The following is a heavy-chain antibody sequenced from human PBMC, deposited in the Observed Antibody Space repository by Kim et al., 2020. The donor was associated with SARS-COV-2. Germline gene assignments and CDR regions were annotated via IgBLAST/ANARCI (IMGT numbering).Heavy chain of an antibody. CDR3: ARSRNYGGNSYAFDI. J-gene: IGHJ3*02. D-gene: IGHD4-17*01. Sequence: QKFQGRVTITADKSTSTAYMELSSLRSEDTAVYYCARSRNYGGNSYAFDIWGQGTMVTVSS. V-gene: IGHV1-69*02.